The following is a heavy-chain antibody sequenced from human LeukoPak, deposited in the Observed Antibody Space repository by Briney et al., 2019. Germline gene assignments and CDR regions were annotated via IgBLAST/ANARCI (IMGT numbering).Heavy chain of an antibody. V-gene: IGHV1-2*02. Sequence: ASVKVSCKASGYTFTGYYMHWVRQAPGQGLEWMGWINPNSGGTNYAQKFQGRVTMTRDTSISTASMALSWLRSDDTAVYYCAREIWHPGGYWGQGTLVTVSS. D-gene: IGHD3-16*01. J-gene: IGHJ4*02. CDR3: AREIWHPGGY. CDR2: INPNSGGT. CDR1: GYTFTGYY.